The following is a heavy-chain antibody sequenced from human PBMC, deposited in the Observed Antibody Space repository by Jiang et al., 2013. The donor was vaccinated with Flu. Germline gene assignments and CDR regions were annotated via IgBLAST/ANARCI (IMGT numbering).Heavy chain of an antibody. J-gene: IGHJ3*01. CDR1: GYSFAGHW. Sequence: GAEVKKPGESLKISCTGSGYSFAGHWIAWVRQMPGKGLEWMGIIYPDDSNTRYSPSSQGQVTFSADKSIDTAFMQLSSLKASDTAIYFCARHRAEATLSDAFDLWGQGTMVTVSS. CDR2: IYPDDSNT. CDR3: ARHRAEATLSDAFDL. V-gene: IGHV5-51*01.